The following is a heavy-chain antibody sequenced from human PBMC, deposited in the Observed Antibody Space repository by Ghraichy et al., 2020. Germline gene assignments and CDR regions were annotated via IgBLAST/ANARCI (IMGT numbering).Heavy chain of an antibody. CDR3: ARASTVVRFYYYAAMDV. J-gene: IGHJ6*02. CDR2: ISSSSSNK. CDR1: GFTFSSYS. V-gene: IGHV3-48*02. Sequence: LSLTCAASGFTFSSYSMAWVRQAPGKGLEWVSHISSSSSNKFYTDSVKGRFTISRDNAKNSLYLHMNSLRDEDTAVYYCARASTVVRFYYYAAMDVWGQGTTVTVSS. D-gene: IGHD4-23*01.